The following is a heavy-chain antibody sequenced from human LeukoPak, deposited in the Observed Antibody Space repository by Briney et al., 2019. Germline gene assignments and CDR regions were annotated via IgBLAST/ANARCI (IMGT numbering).Heavy chain of an antibody. CDR3: ARGGHYDFWSGPPDF. CDR2: ISTYSGNT. V-gene: IGHV1-18*01. D-gene: IGHD3-3*01. Sequence: GASMKVSCKASGYTFTNYGISWVRQAPGQGLEWMGRISTYSGNTNYAQKVQGRVTMTTDTSTSTAYMELKSLRSDDTAVYYCARGGHYDFWSGPPDFWGQGTLVTVSS. J-gene: IGHJ4*02. CDR1: GYTFTNYG.